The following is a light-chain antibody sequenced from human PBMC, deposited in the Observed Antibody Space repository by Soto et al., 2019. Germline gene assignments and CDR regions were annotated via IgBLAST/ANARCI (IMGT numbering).Light chain of an antibody. CDR1: QSVSSSY. V-gene: IGKV3-20*01. CDR3: QQYGSSGYT. J-gene: IGKJ2*01. Sequence: EIVLTQSPGTLSLSPGERATLSCRASQSVSSSYLAWYQQKPGQAPRLLIYGASSRATVLPDRFSGSGSGTDFTLTISRLEPEDFAVYYCQQYGSSGYTFGQGTKLEIK. CDR2: GAS.